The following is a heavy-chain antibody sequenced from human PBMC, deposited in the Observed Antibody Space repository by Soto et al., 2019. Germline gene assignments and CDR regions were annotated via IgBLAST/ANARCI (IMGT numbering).Heavy chain of an antibody. CDR1: GGSISSGGYY. J-gene: IGHJ5*02. CDR2: IYYSGST. D-gene: IGHD6-6*01. CDR3: ARAGHSSSSEGANWFDP. V-gene: IGHV4-31*03. Sequence: TLSLTCTVSGGSISSGGYYWSWIRQHPGKGLEWIGYIYYSGSTYFNPSLKSRLTISVDTSKNQFSLQLSSVTAADTAVYYSARAGHSSSSEGANWFDPWGQGTLVTVSS.